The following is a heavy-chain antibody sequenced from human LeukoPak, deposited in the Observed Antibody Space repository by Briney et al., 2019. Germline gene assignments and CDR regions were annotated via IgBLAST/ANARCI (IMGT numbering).Heavy chain of an antibody. D-gene: IGHD3-22*01. CDR1: GFTFSSYG. CDR2: ISYDGSNK. V-gene: IGHV3-30*18. CDR3: AKEGVALYYDSSGYTDY. Sequence: PGGSLRLSCAASGFTFSSYGMHWVRQAPGKGLEWVAVISYDGSNKYYADSVKGRFTISRDNSKNTLYLQMNSLRAEDTAVYYCAKEGVALYYDSSGYTDYWGQGTLVTVSS. J-gene: IGHJ4*02.